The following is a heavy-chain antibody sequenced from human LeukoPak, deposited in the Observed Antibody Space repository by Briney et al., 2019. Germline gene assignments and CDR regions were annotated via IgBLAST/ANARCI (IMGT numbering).Heavy chain of an antibody. J-gene: IGHJ3*01. CDR2: INAGNDKT. CDR3: ASGDLGYCSSTSCPTRGNAFDA. Sequence: ASVKVSCKASGYTFTTYTIHWVRQAPGQRLEWMGWINAGNDKTKYSQKFQGGVTITRDTSASTAYMELSSLRSEDAAVYYCASGDLGYCSSTSCPTRGNAFDAWGQGTMVTVSS. D-gene: IGHD2-2*01. V-gene: IGHV1-3*01. CDR1: GYTFTTYT.